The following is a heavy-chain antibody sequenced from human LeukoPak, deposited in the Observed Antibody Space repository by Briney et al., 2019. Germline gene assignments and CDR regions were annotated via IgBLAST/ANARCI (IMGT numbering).Heavy chain of an antibody. J-gene: IGHJ4*02. CDR3: ARAHVGATSVGFDY. CDR1: GSTFSSYE. Sequence: GGTQGPSRAAPGSTFSSYEKNWGLEGPGNRQERVSYISSSGSTIYYADSVKGRFTISRENAKNSLYLQMNSLRAEDTAVYYCARAHVGATSVGFDYWGQGTLVTVSS. D-gene: IGHD1-26*01. CDR2: ISSSGSTI. V-gene: IGHV3-48*03.